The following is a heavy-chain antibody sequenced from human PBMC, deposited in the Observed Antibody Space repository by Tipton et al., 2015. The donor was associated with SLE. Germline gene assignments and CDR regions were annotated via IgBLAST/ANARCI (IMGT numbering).Heavy chain of an antibody. CDR1: GGSFSNYY. CDR3: ARELMVVRGLSRRDAFDI. V-gene: IGHV4-34*01. CDR2: INHSGST. D-gene: IGHD3-10*01. J-gene: IGHJ3*02. Sequence: TLSLTCAVYGGSFSNYYWSWIRQPPGEGLEWIGEINHSGSTNYSTSLKSRVTISVDRSKNQFSLKLSSVTAADTAVYYCARELMVVRGLSRRDAFDIWGQGAMVTVSS.